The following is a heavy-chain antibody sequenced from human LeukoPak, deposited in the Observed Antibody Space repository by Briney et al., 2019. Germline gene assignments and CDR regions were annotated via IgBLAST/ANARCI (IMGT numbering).Heavy chain of an antibody. Sequence: STNYNPSLKSRVTISVDTSKNQFSLKLSSVTAADTAVYYCARGVYYDSSGYPLGYYGMDVWGQGTTVTVSS. CDR2: ST. CDR3: ARGVYYDSSGYPLGYYGMDV. V-gene: IGHV4-34*01. D-gene: IGHD3-22*01. J-gene: IGHJ6*02.